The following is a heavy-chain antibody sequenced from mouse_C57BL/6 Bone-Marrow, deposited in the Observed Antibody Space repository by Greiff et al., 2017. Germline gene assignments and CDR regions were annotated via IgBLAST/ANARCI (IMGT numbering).Heavy chain of an antibody. CDR2: IRNKANGYTT. Sequence: EVQRVESGGGLVQPGGSLSLSCAASGFTFTDYYMSWVRQPPGKALEWLGFIRNKANGYTTEYSASVKGRFTISRDNSQSILYLQMNALRAEDSATYYCARWDYYGSSFLRYWGQGTTLTVSS. CDR3: ARWDYYGSSFLRY. CDR1: GFTFTDYY. J-gene: IGHJ2*01. D-gene: IGHD1-1*01. V-gene: IGHV7-3*01.